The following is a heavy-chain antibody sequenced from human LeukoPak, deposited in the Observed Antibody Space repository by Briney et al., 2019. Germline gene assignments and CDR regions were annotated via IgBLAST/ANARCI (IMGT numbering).Heavy chain of an antibody. Sequence: GGSLRLSCAASGFTFSNAWMSWVRQAPGKGLEWVVRIKSKTDGGTTDYAAPVKGRFTISRDDSKNTLYLQMNSLKTEDTAVYYCTTRLLWFGELLEDFDYWGQGTLVTVSS. CDR2: IKSKTDGGTT. CDR1: GFTFSNAW. J-gene: IGHJ4*02. V-gene: IGHV3-15*01. D-gene: IGHD3-10*01. CDR3: TTRLLWFGELLEDFDY.